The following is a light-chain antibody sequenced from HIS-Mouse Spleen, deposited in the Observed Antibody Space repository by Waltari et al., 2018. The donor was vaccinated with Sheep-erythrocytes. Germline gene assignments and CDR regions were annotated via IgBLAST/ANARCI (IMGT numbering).Light chain of an antibody. CDR1: KSLSSY. V-gene: IGKV1-39*01. J-gene: IGKJ2*01. Sequence: DIQMTQSPSSLSASVGDRVTITCRASKSLSSYLNCYQQKPGKAPKLLIYAASSLQSGVPSRFSGSGYGTDFTLTISSLQPEDFATYYCQQSYSTPYTFGEGTKLEIK. CDR3: QQSYSTPYT. CDR2: AAS.